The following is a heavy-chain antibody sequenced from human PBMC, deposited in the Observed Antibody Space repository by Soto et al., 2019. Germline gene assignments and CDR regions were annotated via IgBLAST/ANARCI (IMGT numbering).Heavy chain of an antibody. Sequence: LSLTCTVSGDSISTDYWSWIRQSPGKGLEWIGFIYYGGSTNYNPSLKSRVTISVDTPKNQFSLKLSSVTAADTAVYYCAKNWNWGSLVHWGQGTLVTVYS. D-gene: IGHD7-27*01. J-gene: IGHJ4*02. CDR1: GDSISTDY. CDR2: IYYGGST. CDR3: AKNWNWGSLVH. V-gene: IGHV4-59*08.